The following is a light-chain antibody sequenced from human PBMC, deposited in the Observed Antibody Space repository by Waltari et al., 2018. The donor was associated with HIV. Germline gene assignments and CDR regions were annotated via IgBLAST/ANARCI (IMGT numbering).Light chain of an antibody. V-gene: IGLV1-51*01. CDR2: DNE. Sequence: QSILTQPPSVSAAPGQKVTISCSGDNSNLGNNYVSWYQQVPGRAPRLLIYDNENRPSRFPDRFSASKAGMSATLDVAGLQVVDEADYYCGTWDSSLRLYVFGPGTTVADL. CDR1: NSNLGNNY. J-gene: IGLJ1*01. CDR3: GTWDSSLRLYV.